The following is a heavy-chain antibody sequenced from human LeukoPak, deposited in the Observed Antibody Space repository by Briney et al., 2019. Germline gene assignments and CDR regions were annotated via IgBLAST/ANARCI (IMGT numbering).Heavy chain of an antibody. D-gene: IGHD1-26*01. J-gene: IGHJ6*03. CDR3: ARGQFRRGESYGALINYYYYYMDV. Sequence: PSETLSLTCAVYGGSFSGYYWSWIRQPPGKGLERIGEINHSGSTNYNPSLKSRVTISVDTSKNQFSLKLSSVTAADTAVYYCARGQFRRGESYGALINYYYYYMDVWGKGTTVTVSS. CDR2: INHSGST. CDR1: GGSFSGYY. V-gene: IGHV4-34*01.